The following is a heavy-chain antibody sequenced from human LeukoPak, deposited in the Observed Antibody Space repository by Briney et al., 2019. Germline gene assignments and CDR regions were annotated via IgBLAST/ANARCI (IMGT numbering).Heavy chain of an antibody. CDR2: IYSDEST. J-gene: IGHJ6*02. V-gene: IGHV3-66*01. CDR1: GFTVSGNY. D-gene: IGHD3-22*01. CDR3: GRGLRNSYGPLVMAGMDV. Sequence: PGGSLRLFCAASGFTVSGNYMSGVRQAPGKGLEGVSVIYSDESTYYADSVKGRFTISRDNSKHTFYLQMNRLRPEDTAVYYCGRGLRNSYGPLVMAGMDVWGQGTTVTVSS.